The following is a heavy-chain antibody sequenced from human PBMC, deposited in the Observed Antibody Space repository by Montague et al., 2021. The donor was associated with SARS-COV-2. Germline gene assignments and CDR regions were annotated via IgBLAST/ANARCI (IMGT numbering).Heavy chain of an antibody. J-gene: IGHJ6*02. D-gene: IGHD1-1*01. CDR1: GFSLNTRGVG. CDR3: AHTVLWIGDFFPTKIVAMDV. CDR2: ICWXDDK. Sequence: PALVKPTQTLTLTCTFSGFSLNTRGVGVGWVRLPPGKALEWLALICWXDDKRYSPSLRSRVIISKDTSKKQVVLKMTNVDPADTATYYCAHTVLWIGDFFPTKIVAMDVWGQGTTVTVSS. V-gene: IGHV2-5*02.